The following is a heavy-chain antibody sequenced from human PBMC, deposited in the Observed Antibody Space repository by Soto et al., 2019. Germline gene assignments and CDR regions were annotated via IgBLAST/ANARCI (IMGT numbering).Heavy chain of an antibody. V-gene: IGHV3-33*01. Sequence: QVQLVESGGGVVQPGRSLRLSCAASGFTFSSYVMHWVRQAPGKGLEWVAVLWYDGSNKYYADSVKGRFTISRDNSKNTLYLQMNSLRAEDTAGYYCARGYGWFDPWGQGTLVTVSS. J-gene: IGHJ5*02. D-gene: IGHD6-13*01. CDR3: ARGYGWFDP. CDR2: LWYDGSNK. CDR1: GFTFSSYV.